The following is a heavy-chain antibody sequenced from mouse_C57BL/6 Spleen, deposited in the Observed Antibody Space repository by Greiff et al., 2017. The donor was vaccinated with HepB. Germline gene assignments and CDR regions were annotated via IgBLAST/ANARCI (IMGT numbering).Heavy chain of an antibody. CDR3: AGDGDVYYVACFAY. D-gene: IGHD2-3*01. J-gene: IGHJ3*01. CDR2: INPSSGYT. CDR1: GYTFTSYT. Sequence: VQLQQSGAELARPGASVKMSCKASGYTFTSYTMHWVKQRPGQGLEWIGYINPSSGYTKYNQKFKDKATLTADKSSSTAYMQLSSLTSEDSAVYYCAGDGDVYYVACFAYRGQGTLVTVSA. V-gene: IGHV1-4*01.